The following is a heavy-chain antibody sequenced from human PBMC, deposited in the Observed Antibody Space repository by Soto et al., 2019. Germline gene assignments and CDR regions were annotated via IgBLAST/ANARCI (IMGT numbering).Heavy chain of an antibody. D-gene: IGHD6-19*01. CDR2: IYYSGST. CDR3: ARSDSSGRRPNYFDY. J-gene: IGHJ4*02. CDR1: GGSISSYY. V-gene: IGHV4-59*01. Sequence: SETLSLTCTVSGGSISSYYWSWIRQPPGKGLEWIGYIYYSGSTNYNPSLKSRVTISVDTSKNQFSLKLSSVTAADTAVYYCARSDSSGRRPNYFDYWGQGTLVTVSS.